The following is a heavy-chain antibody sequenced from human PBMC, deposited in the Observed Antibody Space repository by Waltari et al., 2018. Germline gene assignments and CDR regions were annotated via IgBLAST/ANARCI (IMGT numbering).Heavy chain of an antibody. V-gene: IGHV3-21*01. D-gene: IGHD6-13*01. J-gene: IGHJ4*02. Sequence: EVQLVESGGGLVKPGGSLRLSCAASGFTFSSYSMTWVRQAPGKGLEWVSSISSSSSYIYYADSVKGRFTISRDNAKNSLYLQMNSLRAEDTAVYYCASSTGIAAAGTGYWGQGTLVTVSS. CDR2: ISSSSSYI. CDR1: GFTFSSYS. CDR3: ASSTGIAAAGTGY.